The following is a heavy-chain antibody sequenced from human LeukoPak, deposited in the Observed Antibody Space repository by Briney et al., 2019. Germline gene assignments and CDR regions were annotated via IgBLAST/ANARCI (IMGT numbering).Heavy chain of an antibody. D-gene: IGHD3-22*01. CDR2: INPDGSQK. CDR1: GFTFSNYW. Sequence: GGSLRLSCVTSGFTFSNYWMSWVRQAPGKGLEWVANINPDGSQKNYVDSMKGRLTISRDNARDSVFLQMDSLRADDTAVYYCARPSSFSSGWGSDHWGQGTLVNVSS. J-gene: IGHJ4*02. CDR3: ARPSSFSSGWGSDH. V-gene: IGHV3-7*01.